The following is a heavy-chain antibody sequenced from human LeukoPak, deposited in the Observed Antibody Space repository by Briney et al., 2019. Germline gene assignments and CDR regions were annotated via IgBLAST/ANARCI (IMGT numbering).Heavy chain of an antibody. D-gene: IGHD6-13*01. V-gene: IGHV1-69*05. CDR2: IIPIFGTA. Sequence: SVKVSCKASGGTFSSYATSWVRQAPGQGLEWMGRIIPIFGTANYAQKFQGRVTITTDESTSTAYMELSSLRSEDTAVYYCAREAAGLGGYYFDYWGQGTLVTVSS. CDR1: GGTFSSYA. J-gene: IGHJ4*02. CDR3: AREAAGLGGYYFDY.